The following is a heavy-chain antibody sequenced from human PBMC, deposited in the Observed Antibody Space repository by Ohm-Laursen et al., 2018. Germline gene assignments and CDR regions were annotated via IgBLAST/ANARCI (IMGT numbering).Heavy chain of an antibody. CDR1: GGYISSYY. J-gene: IGHJ6*02. CDR2: IYYSGSI. CDR3: ARDYFSLFWSGSHRGGGMDV. D-gene: IGHD3-3*01. V-gene: IGHV4-59*01. Sequence: SETLSLTCTVSGGYISSYYWSWIRQPPGKGLEWIGYIYYSGSINYNPSLKSRVTISVDTSKNQFFLKMSSVTAADTAVYYCARDYFSLFWSGSHRGGGMDVWGQGTTVTVSS.